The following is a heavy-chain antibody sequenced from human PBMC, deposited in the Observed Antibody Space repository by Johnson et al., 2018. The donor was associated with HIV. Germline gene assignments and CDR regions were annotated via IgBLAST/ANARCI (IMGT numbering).Heavy chain of an antibody. J-gene: IGHJ3*02. CDR1: GFTFSSYA. CDR2: ISYDGSNK. CDR3: ASDRKIYGEAGDAFDI. V-gene: IGHV3-30-3*01. D-gene: IGHD2/OR15-2a*01. Sequence: QVQLVESGGGVVQPGRSLRLSCAASGFTFSSYAMHWVRQAPGKGLEWVAVISYDGSNKYYADSVKGRSTISRDNSTNTLYLQMNSRRAEDAAVYYCASDRKIYGEAGDAFDIWGQGTMVTVSS.